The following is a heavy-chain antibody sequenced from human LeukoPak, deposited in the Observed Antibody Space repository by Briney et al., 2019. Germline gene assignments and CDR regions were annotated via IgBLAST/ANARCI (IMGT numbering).Heavy chain of an antibody. J-gene: IGHJ4*02. Sequence: SETLSLTCTVSGGSISSGSYYWGWIRQPPGKGLEWNASMYYSGTTFYSPSLKSRVTISVDTSKNQLSLKLGSVTAADTAVYYCARHPPRDGSAFHYRVQGTLVTVSS. CDR1: GGSISSGSYY. CDR2: MYYSGTT. CDR3: ARHPPRDGSAFHY. V-gene: IGHV4-39*01.